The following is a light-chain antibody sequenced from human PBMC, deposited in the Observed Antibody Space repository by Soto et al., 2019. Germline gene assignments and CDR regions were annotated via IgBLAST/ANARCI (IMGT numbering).Light chain of an antibody. Sequence: ENSFTQSPAPLSLFPRERATPSCRASQSVSSYLAWYQQKPGQAPRLLIYDASNRATGIPARFSGSGSGTDFTLTISSPEPEDFAVYYCQHQRTFGQGTKV. CDR3: QHQRT. CDR1: QSVSSY. V-gene: IGKV3-11*01. CDR2: DAS. J-gene: IGKJ1*01.